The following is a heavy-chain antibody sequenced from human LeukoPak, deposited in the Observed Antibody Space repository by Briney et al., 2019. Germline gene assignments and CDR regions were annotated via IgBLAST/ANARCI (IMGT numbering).Heavy chain of an antibody. CDR3: ARAIGGSSYVFDY. CDR2: MNPNSGNT. D-gene: IGHD1-26*01. V-gene: IGHV1-8*01. CDR1: GYTFTSYD. Sequence: ASVKVSCKASGYTFTSYDINWVRQATGQGLEWMGWMNPNSGNTGYAQKFQGRIIMTSDTSISAAYLELSSLRSEDTAVYYCARAIGGSSYVFDYWGQGTLVTVSS. J-gene: IGHJ4*02.